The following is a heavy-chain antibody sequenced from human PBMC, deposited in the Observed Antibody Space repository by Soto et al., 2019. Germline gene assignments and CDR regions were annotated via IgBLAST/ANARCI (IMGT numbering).Heavy chain of an antibody. CDR2: ISASGART. Sequence: EVQLLESGGGLVQPGGSLRLSCAASGFTLSRQAMSWVRQAPGKGLEWVSAISASGARTYYADSVMGRFSISRDTSKNTLYLQINNLRVEDTAVYYCAKAQTPGYSADWAVGYYFHFWGQGTLVTVSS. D-gene: IGHD2-2*02. V-gene: IGHV3-23*01. CDR3: AKAQTPGYSADWAVGYYFHF. J-gene: IGHJ4*02. CDR1: GFTLSRQA.